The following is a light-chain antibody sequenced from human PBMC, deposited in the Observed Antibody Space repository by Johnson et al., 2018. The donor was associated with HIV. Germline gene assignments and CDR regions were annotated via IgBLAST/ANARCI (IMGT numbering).Light chain of an antibody. CDR3: GAWDSSLSSYV. Sequence: QSVLTQPPSVSAAPGQKVTISCSGSSSNIGSNYVSWYQQLPGTAPRLLISANNERPSDIPDRFSGSKSGTSATLGITGLQTGDEADYYCGAWDSSLSSYVFETGTKVTVL. J-gene: IGLJ1*01. CDR2: ANN. CDR1: SSNIGSNY. V-gene: IGLV1-51*01.